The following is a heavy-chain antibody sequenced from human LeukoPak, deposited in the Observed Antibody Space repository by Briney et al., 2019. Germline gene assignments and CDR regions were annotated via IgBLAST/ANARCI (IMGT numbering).Heavy chain of an antibody. CDR3: GRDALVGYFSYYYMDV. CDR2: ISNSGST. D-gene: IGHD2-15*01. CDR1: GGPISSHY. V-gene: IGHV4-59*11. Sequence: SETLSLTCTVSGGPISSHYWTWIRQSPVKGLEWIGDISNSGSTSYNPSLKSRVTISIDTSKNQFSLKLSSVTAADTAVYYCGRDALVGYFSYYYMDVCGKGTTVTVSS. J-gene: IGHJ6*03.